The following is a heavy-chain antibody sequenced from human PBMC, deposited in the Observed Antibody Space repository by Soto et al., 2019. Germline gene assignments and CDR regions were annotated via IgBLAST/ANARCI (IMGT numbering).Heavy chain of an antibody. J-gene: IGHJ4*02. CDR2: INAGNGNT. Sequence: ASVKVSCKASGYTFTSYVMHWVRQAPGQRLEWMGWINAGNGNTKYSQKFQGRVTITRDTSASTAYMELSSLRSEDTAIYYCARDYGDGYNYDYWGQGTLVTVSS. CDR3: ARDYGDGYNYDY. D-gene: IGHD5-12*01. V-gene: IGHV1-3*01. CDR1: GYTFTSYV.